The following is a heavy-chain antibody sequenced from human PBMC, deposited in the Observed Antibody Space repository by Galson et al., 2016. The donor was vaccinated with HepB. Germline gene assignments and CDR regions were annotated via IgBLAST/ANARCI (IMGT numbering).Heavy chain of an antibody. CDR3: ARWDSSYSGMDV. D-gene: IGHD6-6*01. J-gene: IGHJ6*02. CDR1: GFTFTTHG. Sequence: SLRLSCAASGFTFTTHGMHWVRQAPGKGLEWVAVISYDGSNKYYADSVKGRFTISRDNSKNTLYLQMNSLRAGDTAVYYCARWDSSYSGMDVWGQGTAVTVSS. CDR2: ISYDGSNK. V-gene: IGHV3-30*03.